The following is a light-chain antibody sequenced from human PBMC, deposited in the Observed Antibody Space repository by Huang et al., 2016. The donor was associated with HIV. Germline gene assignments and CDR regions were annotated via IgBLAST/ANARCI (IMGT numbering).Light chain of an antibody. V-gene: IGKV1-39*01. CDR1: QSISSY. J-gene: IGKJ2*01. CDR2: AAT. Sequence: DIQMTQSPSSLSASVGDRVTITGRASQSISSYLNWYQKKPGTAPKVLIYAATSLQSGVPSRFSGSGAGTDFTLTINNLQPEDSATYYCQQTYITPLTFGQGTKLEIK. CDR3: QQTYITPLT.